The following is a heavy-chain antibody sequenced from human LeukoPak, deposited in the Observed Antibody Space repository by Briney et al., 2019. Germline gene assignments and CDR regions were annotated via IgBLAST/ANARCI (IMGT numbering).Heavy chain of an antibody. CDR1: GGSISISSYY. CDR3: ARGGNKWELDNWFDP. J-gene: IGHJ5*02. Sequence: SETLSLTCTVSGGSISISSYYWGWVRQPPGEGLEWIGSITYSGNTYYNPFLKSRVTISVDTSNSQFSLKLNSVTAADTAVYYCARGGNKWELDNWFDPWGQGTLVTVSS. D-gene: IGHD1-26*01. V-gene: IGHV4-39*07. CDR2: ITYSGNT.